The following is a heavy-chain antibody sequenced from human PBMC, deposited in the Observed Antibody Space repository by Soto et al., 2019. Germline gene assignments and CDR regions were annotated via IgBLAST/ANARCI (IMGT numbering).Heavy chain of an antibody. Sequence: SETLSLTCIVSVGSINSGDYYWSWIRQSPGKGLEWIGYIYYSGSTYYNPSLKSRSTISIDTSKNQFFLDVDSVTAADTAVYYCARLYTGYEAFDYWGQGTLVTVSS. V-gene: IGHV4-30-4*01. D-gene: IGHD5-12*01. CDR3: ARLYTGYEAFDY. J-gene: IGHJ4*02. CDR1: VGSINSGDYY. CDR2: IYYSGST.